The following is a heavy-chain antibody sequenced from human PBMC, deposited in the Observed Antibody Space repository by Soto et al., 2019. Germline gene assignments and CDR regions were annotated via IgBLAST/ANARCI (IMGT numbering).Heavy chain of an antibody. V-gene: IGHV1-18*01. CDR3: ARGGYCSGGTCYSTDAFDI. J-gene: IGHJ3*02. Sequence: ASVKVSCKASGYTFTSYGFSWVRQAPGQGLEWMGWISVYSANTNYAQKVQGRVTMTTDTSTSTAYMELGSLRSDDTAVYYCARGGYCSGGTCYSTDAFDIWGQGTMVTVSS. D-gene: IGHD2-15*01. CDR1: GYTFTSYG. CDR2: ISVYSANT.